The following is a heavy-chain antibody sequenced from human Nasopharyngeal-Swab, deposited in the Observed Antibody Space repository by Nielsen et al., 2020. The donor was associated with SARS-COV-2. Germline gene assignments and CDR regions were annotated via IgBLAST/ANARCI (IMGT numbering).Heavy chain of an antibody. V-gene: IGHV1-24*01. CDR3: ATVLTYYDFWSGYSPFDY. J-gene: IGHJ4*02. Sequence: ASVKVSCKVSGYTLTDLSMHWVRQAPGKGLEWMGGFDPEDGETIYAQKFQGRVTMTEDTSTDTAYMELSSLRSEDTAVYYCATVLTYYDFWSGYSPFDYWGQGTLVTVSS. CDR1: GYTLTDLS. CDR2: FDPEDGET. D-gene: IGHD3-3*01.